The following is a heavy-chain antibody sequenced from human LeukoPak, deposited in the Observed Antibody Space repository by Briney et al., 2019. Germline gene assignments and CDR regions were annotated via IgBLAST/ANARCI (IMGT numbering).Heavy chain of an antibody. CDR1: GYSFSSYW. CDR2: IYPGDSDI. CDR3: ARLEKLISAKRVWFDP. V-gene: IGHV5-51*01. Sequence: GESLKISCKGSGYSFSSYWIVWLRQMPGKGLEWMGIIYPGDSDIKYSPSFQGHVTISADKSISTAYLQWSSLKASDTAMYYCARLEKLISAKRVWFDPWGQGTLVTVSS. J-gene: IGHJ5*02. D-gene: IGHD2-15*01.